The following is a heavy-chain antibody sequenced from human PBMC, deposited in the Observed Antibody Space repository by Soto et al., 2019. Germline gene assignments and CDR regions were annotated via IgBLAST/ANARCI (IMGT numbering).Heavy chain of an antibody. CDR3: AKAYSSRWYFGGYFDL. V-gene: IGHV3-23*01. Sequence: EVQLLESGGGLVQPGGSLRLSCAASGFTFSSYAMSWVRQAPGKGLEWVSAISGSGGSTYYADSVKGRFTISRDNSKNTLYLQMNRLRAEDTAVYYCAKAYSSRWYFGGYFDLWGRGTLVTVSS. D-gene: IGHD6-13*01. J-gene: IGHJ2*01. CDR1: GFTFSSYA. CDR2: ISGSGGST.